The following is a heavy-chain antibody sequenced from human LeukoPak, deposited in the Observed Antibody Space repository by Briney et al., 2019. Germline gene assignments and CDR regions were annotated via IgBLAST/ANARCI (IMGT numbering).Heavy chain of an antibody. CDR2: IYHTGST. CDR1: GGSISTNNW. J-gene: IGHJ4*02. V-gene: IGHV4-4*02. CDR3: ARGGGDGGY. D-gene: IGHD2-21*02. Sequence: SGTLSLTCAVSGGSISTNNWWSWVRQPPGKGLEWIGEIYHTGSTNYSPSLRSRVTMSIDKSNNQFSLNLNSVTAADTAVYYCARGGGDGGYWGQGTLVTVSS.